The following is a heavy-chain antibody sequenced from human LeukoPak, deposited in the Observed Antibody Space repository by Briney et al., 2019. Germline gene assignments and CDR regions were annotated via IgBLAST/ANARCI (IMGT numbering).Heavy chain of an antibody. CDR3: ARVIIGYSYGGFGFDY. Sequence: ASVKVSCRASGYTFTNYGINWVRQAPGQGLEWMGWISAYNGNTNYAQKLQGRVTMTTDTSTSTAYMELRSLRSDDTAVYYCARVIIGYSYGGFGFDYWGQGTLVTVSS. V-gene: IGHV1-18*01. D-gene: IGHD5-18*01. J-gene: IGHJ4*02. CDR2: ISAYNGNT. CDR1: GYTFTNYG.